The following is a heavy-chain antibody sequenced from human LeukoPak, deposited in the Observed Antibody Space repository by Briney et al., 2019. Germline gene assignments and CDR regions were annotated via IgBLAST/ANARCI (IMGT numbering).Heavy chain of an antibody. CDR2: ISSSSSYT. D-gene: IGHD3-9*01. CDR3: ARDHRLYDILTGYRDYYYGMDV. CDR1: GFTFSDYY. Sequence: GGSLRLSCAASGFTFSDYYMSWIRQAPGKGLEWVSYISSSSSYTNYADSVKGRFTISRDNAKNSLYLQMNSLRAEDTAVYYCARDHRLYDILTGYRDYYYGMDVWGQGTTVTVSS. V-gene: IGHV3-11*05. J-gene: IGHJ6*02.